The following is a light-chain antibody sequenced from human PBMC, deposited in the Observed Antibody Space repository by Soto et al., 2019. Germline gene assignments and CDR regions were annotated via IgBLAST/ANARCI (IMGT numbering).Light chain of an antibody. Sequence: VMTRSPATLSMSRGERATLSCVACQSVGSNVAWYQQIPGQTPRLLIYGASTRATGIPVRFSGSGSGTEFTLAISSLQSEDFAVYYCHQYDDGPYTFGQGTKVDI. V-gene: IGKV3-15*01. CDR3: HQYDDGPYT. CDR2: GAS. CDR1: QSVGSN. J-gene: IGKJ2*01.